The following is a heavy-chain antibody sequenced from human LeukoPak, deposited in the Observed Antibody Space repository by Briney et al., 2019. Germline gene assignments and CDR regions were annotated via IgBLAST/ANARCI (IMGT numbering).Heavy chain of an antibody. V-gene: IGHV5-51*01. CDR1: GYSFTSNW. Sequence: GESLKISCKGSGYSFTSNWIGWVRQMPGKGLEWMGIIYPGDSDTRYSPSFQGQVTISADKSISTAYLQWSSLKASDTAMYYCARQWGYYDFWSGYWDPFYYYYGMDVWGQGTTVTVSS. CDR3: ARQWGYYDFWSGYWDPFYYYYGMDV. J-gene: IGHJ6*02. D-gene: IGHD3-3*01. CDR2: IYPGDSDT.